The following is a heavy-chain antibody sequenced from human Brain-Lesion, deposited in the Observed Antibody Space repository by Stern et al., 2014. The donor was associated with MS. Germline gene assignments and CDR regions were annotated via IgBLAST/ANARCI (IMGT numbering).Heavy chain of an antibody. V-gene: IGHV3-9*01. CDR1: GFTFVDYA. Sequence: QLVQSGGDLVQPGRSLRLSCAAFGFTFVDYAMHWVRHAPGQGLERVAGISWNCGTIGYADPVKGRFTTSRDHAYSYLYLQMNSVRPEDTALYYCARDITGSSAYFAYWGQGTLVTVSS. D-gene: IGHD1-14*01. J-gene: IGHJ4*02. CDR3: ARDITGSSAYFAY. CDR2: ISWNCGTI.